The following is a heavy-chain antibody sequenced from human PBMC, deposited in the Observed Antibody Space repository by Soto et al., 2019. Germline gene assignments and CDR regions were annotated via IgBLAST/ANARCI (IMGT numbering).Heavy chain of an antibody. Sequence: SETLSLTCAVYGGSFSGYQWTWIRQTPGKGLEWIGEINDSGNINYDPSLKSRVTILVDTAKKQISLKLSSVTAADTAVYYCARGLILWFGELSRRGGYYYYMDVWGKGTSVTVSS. V-gene: IGHV4-34*01. D-gene: IGHD3-10*01. CDR2: INDSGNI. CDR3: ARGLILWFGELSRRGGYYYYMDV. J-gene: IGHJ6*03. CDR1: GGSFSGYQ.